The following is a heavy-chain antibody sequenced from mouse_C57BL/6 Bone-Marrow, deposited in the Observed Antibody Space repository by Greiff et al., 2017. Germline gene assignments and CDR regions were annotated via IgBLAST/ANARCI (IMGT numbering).Heavy chain of an antibody. CDR2: ISSGSSTI. CDR3: ARGVCYAMDY. CDR1: GFTFSDYG. V-gene: IGHV5-17*01. J-gene: IGHJ4*01. Sequence: DVMLVESGGGLVKPGGSLKLSCAASGFTFSDYGMHWVRQAPEKGLEWVAYISSGSSTIYYADTVKGRFTISRDNAKNTLFLQMTRLRSEDTAMYYCARGVCYAMDYWGQGTSVTVSS.